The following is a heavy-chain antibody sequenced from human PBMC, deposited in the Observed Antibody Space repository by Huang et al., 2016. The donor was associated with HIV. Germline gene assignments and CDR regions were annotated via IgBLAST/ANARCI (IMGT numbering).Heavy chain of an antibody. CDR3: ARDRDFYDSSGYWGVNYVDY. J-gene: IGHJ4*02. D-gene: IGHD3-22*01. CDR2: INPSDGST. Sequence: QVQLVQSGAEVKKPGASVKVSCKASGYAFTRYYMHWVRQAPGQGLEWMGIINPSDGSTSYAQKFKGRVNTTRDTATNKVCMELSSLRSEDTAGYYCARDRDFYDSSGYWGVNYVDYWGQGTLVTVSS. CDR1: GYAFTRYY. V-gene: IGHV1-46*01.